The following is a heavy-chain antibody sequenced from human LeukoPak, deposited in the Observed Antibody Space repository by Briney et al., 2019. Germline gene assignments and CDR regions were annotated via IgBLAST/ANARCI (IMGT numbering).Heavy chain of an antibody. CDR2: IYSGGST. CDR1: GFTVSSNY. V-gene: IGHV3-66*01. Sequence: GGSLRLSCAASGFTVSSNYTSWVRQAPGKGLEWVSVIYSGGSTYYADSVKGRFTISRDNSKNTLYLQMNNLRAEDTAVYYCASTFYGDSPPYWGQGTLVTVSS. J-gene: IGHJ4*02. D-gene: IGHD4-17*01. CDR3: ASTFYGDSPPY.